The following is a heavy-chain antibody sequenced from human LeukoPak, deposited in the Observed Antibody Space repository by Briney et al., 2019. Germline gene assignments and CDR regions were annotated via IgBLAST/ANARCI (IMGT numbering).Heavy chain of an antibody. Sequence: GSLRLSCAASGFTFSDHYMSWIRQTPGKGLEWVAYISTRASIIYYVDSVQGRFTVSTDNAKNSLYLQMNSLRAEDTAVYYCARDPRGGYCSSTSCYHDAFDIWGQGTMVTVSS. CDR2: ISTRASII. CDR1: GFTFSDHY. CDR3: ARDPRGGYCSSTSCYHDAFDI. D-gene: IGHD2-2*01. V-gene: IGHV3-11*04. J-gene: IGHJ3*02.